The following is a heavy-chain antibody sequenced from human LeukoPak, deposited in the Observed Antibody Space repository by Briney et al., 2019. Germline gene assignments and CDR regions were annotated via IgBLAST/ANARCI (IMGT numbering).Heavy chain of an antibody. CDR3: AKTSGIVVVTKFDY. V-gene: IGHV3-23*01. CDR2: ISGSGGST. CDR1: GFTFSSYA. D-gene: IGHD3-22*01. Sequence: GGSLRLSCAASGFTFSSYAMGWVRQAPGKGLEWVSAISGSGGSTYYADSVKGRFTISRDNSKNTLYLQMNSLRAEDTAVYYCAKTSGIVVVTKFDYWGQGTLVTVSS. J-gene: IGHJ4*02.